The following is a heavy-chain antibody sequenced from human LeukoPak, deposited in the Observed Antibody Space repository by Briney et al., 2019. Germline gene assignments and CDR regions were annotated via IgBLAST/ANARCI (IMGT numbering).Heavy chain of an antibody. Sequence: KPSETLSLTCTVSGYSISSGYCWGWIRQPPGKGLEWIGCIYHSVSTNYNPSLKSRVTISVDTSKNQLSLKVSSVTVADTAVYYCVRVVSSSWDYYYYMDVWGKGTTVTISS. CDR3: VRVVSSSWDYYYYMDV. J-gene: IGHJ6*03. CDR1: GYSISSGYC. V-gene: IGHV4-38-2*02. CDR2: IYHSVST. D-gene: IGHD6-13*01.